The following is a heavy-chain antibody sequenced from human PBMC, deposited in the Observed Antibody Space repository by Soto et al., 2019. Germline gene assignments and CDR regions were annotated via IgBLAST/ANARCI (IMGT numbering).Heavy chain of an antibody. V-gene: IGHV4-34*01. Sequence: PSXTLSLTCAVYGGSFSGYYWSWIRQPPGKGLEWIGEINHSGSTNYNPSLKSRVTISVDTSKNQFSLKLSSVTAADTAVYYCARGGLWFGELLSLRYFDYWGQGPLVXSPQ. D-gene: IGHD3-10*01. CDR1: GGSFSGYY. CDR3: ARGGLWFGELLSLRYFDY. CDR2: INHSGST. J-gene: IGHJ4*02.